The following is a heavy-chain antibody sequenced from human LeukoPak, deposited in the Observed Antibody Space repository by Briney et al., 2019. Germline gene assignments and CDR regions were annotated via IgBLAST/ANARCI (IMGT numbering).Heavy chain of an antibody. V-gene: IGHV4-34*01. Sequence: NPSETLSLTCVVYGGSFSGYYWSWIRQPPGKGLEWIGEINHSGSTNYNPSLKSRVTISVDTSKNQFSLKLSSVTAADTAVYYCASICISTSCYIDAFDIWAKGQWSPSLQ. J-gene: IGHJ3*02. CDR2: INHSGST. CDR1: GGSFSGYY. D-gene: IGHD2-2*02. CDR3: ASICISTSCYIDAFDI.